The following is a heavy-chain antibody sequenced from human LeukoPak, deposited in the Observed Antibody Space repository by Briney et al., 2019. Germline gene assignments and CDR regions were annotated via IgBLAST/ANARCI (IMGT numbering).Heavy chain of an antibody. CDR3: ASDHRRPARGFDI. Sequence: ASVKVSCKASGYTFTSYDINWVRQATGQGLEWMGWMNPNSGNTGYAQKFQGRVTMTRNTSISTAYMELSSLRSEDTALYYCASDHRRPARGFDIWGQGTMVTVSS. CDR2: MNPNSGNT. J-gene: IGHJ3*02. CDR1: GYTFTSYD. V-gene: IGHV1-8*01.